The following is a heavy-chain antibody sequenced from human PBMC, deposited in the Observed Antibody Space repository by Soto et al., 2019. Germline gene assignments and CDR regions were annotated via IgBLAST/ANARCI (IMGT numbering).Heavy chain of an antibody. J-gene: IGHJ5*02. CDR3: ARGLAPDGA. D-gene: IGHD6-13*01. CDR1: GYTFTHYA. V-gene: IGHV1-3*01. Sequence: QVQLVQSGAEVKKPGASVKVSCTASGYTFTHYAIHWVRHAPGQRLEWMGFINAGSGNTKYSQTFQGRLTFTKDTSASTAYMDLSSLRSEDTVIYYCARGLAPDGAWGQGTLLTVSS. CDR2: INAGSGNT.